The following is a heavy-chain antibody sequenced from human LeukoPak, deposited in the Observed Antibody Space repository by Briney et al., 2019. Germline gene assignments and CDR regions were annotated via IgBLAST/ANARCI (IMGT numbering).Heavy chain of an antibody. CDR2: VWHDGNNK. J-gene: IGHJ1*01. Sequence: GGSLRLSCAASGFTFSSYAMHWVRQAPGKGLEWVAVVWHDGNNKYYADSVKGRFTVSRDNSKNTLDLQMSSLRADDTAVYYCVREEKDTTSEYFHHWGQGTLVTVSS. D-gene: IGHD5-18*01. CDR1: GFTFSSYA. V-gene: IGHV3-33*01. CDR3: VREEKDTTSEYFHH.